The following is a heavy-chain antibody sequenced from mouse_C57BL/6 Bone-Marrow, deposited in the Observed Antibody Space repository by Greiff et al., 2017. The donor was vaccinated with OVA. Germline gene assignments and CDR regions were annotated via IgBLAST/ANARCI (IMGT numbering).Heavy chain of an antibody. D-gene: IGHD2-3*01. CDR2: INPSTGGT. V-gene: IGHV1-42*01. J-gene: IGHJ4*01. CDR1: GYSFTGYY. Sequence: VQLKESGPELVKPGASVKISCKASGYSFTGYYMNWVKQSPEKSLEWIGEINPSTGGTTYNQKFKAKATLTVDKSSSTAYMQLKSLTSEDSAVYYCARDDGYLYYAMDYWGQGTSVTVSS. CDR3: ARDDGYLYYAMDY.